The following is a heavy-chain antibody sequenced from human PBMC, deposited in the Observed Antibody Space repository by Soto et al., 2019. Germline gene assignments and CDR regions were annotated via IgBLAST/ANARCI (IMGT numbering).Heavy chain of an antibody. J-gene: IGHJ4*02. V-gene: IGHV1-69*13. Sequence: SVKVSCKASGGTFYTYTFSWVLQAPGQGLEWMGSITPIYPTTNYAEKFQGRLTVTADGSTNTAYMELNSLTSEDTAVYYCARIPRYSFPTSDDLDSWGQGTLVTVSS. CDR2: ITPIYPTT. CDR1: GGTFYTYT. CDR3: ARIPRYSFPTSDDLDS. D-gene: IGHD5-18*01.